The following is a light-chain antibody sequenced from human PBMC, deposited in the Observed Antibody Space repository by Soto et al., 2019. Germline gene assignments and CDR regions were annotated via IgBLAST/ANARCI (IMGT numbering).Light chain of an antibody. V-gene: IGKV3-20*01. CDR3: EQYDRSPRT. J-gene: IGKJ1*01. CDR2: GVS. CDR1: QSVSNRY. Sequence: IVLTQSPGTRSVSPGERATLSCRASQSVSNRYLAWYQQKPGQAPRLVIYGVSNRATGIPDRFSGSESATDGTLTISRLETEDGAVYYCEQYDRSPRTFGQGTKVDIK.